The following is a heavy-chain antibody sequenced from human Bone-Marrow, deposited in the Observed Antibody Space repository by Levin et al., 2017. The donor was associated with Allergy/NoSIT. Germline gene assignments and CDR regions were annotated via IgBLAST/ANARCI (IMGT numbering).Heavy chain of an antibody. CDR3: AREEPRRLRNNAFDI. V-gene: IGHV1-2*06. CDR2: INPNSGGT. CDR1: GYTFTGYY. J-gene: IGHJ3*02. D-gene: IGHD1-14*01. Sequence: ASVKVSCKASGYTFTGYYMHWVRQAPGQGLEWMGRINPNSGGTNYAQKFQGRVTMTRDTSISTAYMELSRLRSDDTAVYYCAREEPRRLRNNAFDIWGQGTMVTVSS.